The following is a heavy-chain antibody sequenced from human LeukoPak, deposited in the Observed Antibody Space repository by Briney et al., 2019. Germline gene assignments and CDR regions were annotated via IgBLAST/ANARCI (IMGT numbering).Heavy chain of an antibody. J-gene: IGHJ4*02. Sequence: GGSLRLSCVASGFTLSKYGMKWVRQAAGKGLEYVSGISKSGDITHYVDSVKGRFTISRGNSKNTLYFQMNSLRAEDTALYYCATEGFYYWGPGTLVTVSS. CDR2: ISKSGDIT. CDR1: GFTLSKYG. V-gene: IGHV3-23*01. CDR3: ATEGFYY.